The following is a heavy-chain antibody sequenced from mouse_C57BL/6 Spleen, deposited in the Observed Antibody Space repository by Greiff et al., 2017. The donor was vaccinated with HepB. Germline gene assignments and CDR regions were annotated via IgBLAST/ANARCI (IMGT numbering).Heavy chain of an antibody. CDR1: GYTFTSYW. D-gene: IGHD5-1*01. CDR2: IHPNSGST. CDR3: ARKGTYYFDY. V-gene: IGHV1-64*01. J-gene: IGHJ2*01. Sequence: QVQLKQPGAELVKPGASVKLSCKASGYTFTSYWMHWVKQRPGQGLEWIGMIHPNSGSTNYNVKFKSKATLTVDKSSSTAYMQLSSLTSEDSAVYYCARKGTYYFDYWGQGTTLTVSS.